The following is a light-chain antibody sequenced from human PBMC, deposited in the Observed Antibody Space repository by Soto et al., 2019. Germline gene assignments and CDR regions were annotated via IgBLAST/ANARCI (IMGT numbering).Light chain of an antibody. J-gene: IGKJ1*01. CDR3: QQTYSTPRT. CDR1: RSINTY. CDR2: SAS. Sequence: DIQMTQSPSSLSASVGDRVTITCRASRSINTYVNWYQQRPGKAPELVIYSASSLHTGVPSRFSGSGAGTDFTFTINSLLPEDFAIYYCQQTYSTPRTFGQGTKVDIK. V-gene: IGKV1-39*01.